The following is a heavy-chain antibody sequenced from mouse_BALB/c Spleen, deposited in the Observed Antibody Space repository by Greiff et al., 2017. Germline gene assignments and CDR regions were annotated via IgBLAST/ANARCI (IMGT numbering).Heavy chain of an antibody. CDR3: ARRYRYDLYYFDY. Sequence: EVQLQQSGPELVKPGASVKISCKASGYTFTDYNMHWVKQSHGKSLEWIGYIYPYNGGTGYNQKFKSKATLTVDNSSSTAYMELRSLTSEDSAVYYCARRYRYDLYYFDYWGQGTTLTVSS. J-gene: IGHJ2*01. V-gene: IGHV1S29*02. D-gene: IGHD2-14*01. CDR1: GYTFTDYN. CDR2: IYPYNGGT.